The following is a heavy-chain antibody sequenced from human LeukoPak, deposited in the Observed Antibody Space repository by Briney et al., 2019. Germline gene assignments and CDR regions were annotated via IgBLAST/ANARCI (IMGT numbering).Heavy chain of an antibody. J-gene: IGHJ3*02. CDR1: GFTFSSYG. D-gene: IGHD6-6*01. V-gene: IGHV3-30*18. Sequence: PGGTLRLSCAASGFTFSSYGMHWVRQTPGKGLEWVAVISYDGSSKYYADSVRGRFTISRDNSKNTLYLQMNSLRAEDTAVYYCAKAYSSSWVIDAFDIWGQGTMVTVSS. CDR2: ISYDGSSK. CDR3: AKAYSSSWVIDAFDI.